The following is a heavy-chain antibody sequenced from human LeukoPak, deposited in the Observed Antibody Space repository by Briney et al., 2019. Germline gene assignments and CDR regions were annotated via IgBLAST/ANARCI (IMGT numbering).Heavy chain of an antibody. Sequence: GGSLRLSCAASGFTFSSYSMNWVRQAPGKGLEWVSSISSSSSYIYYADSVKGRFTISRDNAKNSLYLQMNSLRAEDTAVYYCASLEYSYGLLVDYWGQGTLVTVSS. D-gene: IGHD5-18*01. CDR1: GFTFSSYS. CDR3: ASLEYSYGLLVDY. CDR2: ISSSSSYI. V-gene: IGHV3-21*01. J-gene: IGHJ4*02.